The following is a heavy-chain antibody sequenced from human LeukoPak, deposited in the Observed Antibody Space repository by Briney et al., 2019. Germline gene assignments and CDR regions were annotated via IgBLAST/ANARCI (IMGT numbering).Heavy chain of an antibody. CDR3: ARGVVEYYFDY. CDR2: IKQDGSEK. CDR1: GFTFSSYW. Sequence: GGSLRLSCAASGFTFSSYWMSWVRQAPGKGLEWVANIKQDGSEKYYVDSVKGRFTISRGNAKNSLYLQMNSLRAEDTAVYYCARGVVEYYFDYWGPGNPGHRLL. V-gene: IGHV3-7*01. D-gene: IGHD2-15*01. J-gene: IGHJ4*02.